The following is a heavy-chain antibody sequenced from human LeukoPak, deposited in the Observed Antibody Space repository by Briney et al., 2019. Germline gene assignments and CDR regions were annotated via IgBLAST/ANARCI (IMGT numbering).Heavy chain of an antibody. Sequence: GGSLRLSCGPSGFTVSSYGMHWVRQAPAKGREWVAAISYDGSNQFYADSVKGRFTISRDNSKNTLYLQINSRRVEDTAVYYCAKGGSWSGDPWGQGTLVTVSS. CDR3: AKGGSWSGDP. V-gene: IGHV3-30*18. CDR1: GFTVSSYG. D-gene: IGHD2-15*01. J-gene: IGHJ5*02. CDR2: ISYDGSNQ.